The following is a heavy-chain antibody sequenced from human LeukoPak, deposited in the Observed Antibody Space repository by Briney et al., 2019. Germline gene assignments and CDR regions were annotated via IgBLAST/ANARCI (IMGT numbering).Heavy chain of an antibody. CDR3: ARDLISSAMVRGVMAY. CDR2: ISSSSYI. CDR1: GFTFSSYS. Sequence: GGSLRLSCAASGFTFSSYSMNWVRQAPGKGLEWVSSISSSSYIYYADSVKGRFTISRDNAKNSLYLQMNSLRAEDTAVYYCARDLISSAMVRGVMAYWGQGTLVTVSS. J-gene: IGHJ4*02. V-gene: IGHV3-21*01. D-gene: IGHD3-10*01.